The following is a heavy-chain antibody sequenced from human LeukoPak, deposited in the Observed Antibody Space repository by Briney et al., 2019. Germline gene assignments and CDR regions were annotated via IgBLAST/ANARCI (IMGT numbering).Heavy chain of an antibody. CDR2: IKSQTDNGTT. CDR3: TTFYY. V-gene: IGHV3-15*01. J-gene: IGHJ4*02. Sequence: MPGGSLRLSCAASGITFSNAWMTWVRQAPGKGLEWVGRIKSQTDNGTTDYAAPVKGRFTISRDDSKNTVYLQMNSLKTEDTAVYYCTTFYYWGQGTLVTVSS. CDR1: GITFSNAW.